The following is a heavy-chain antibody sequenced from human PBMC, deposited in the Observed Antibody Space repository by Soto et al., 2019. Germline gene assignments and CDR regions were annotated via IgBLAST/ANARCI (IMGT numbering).Heavy chain of an antibody. D-gene: IGHD5-12*01. Sequence: SETLSLTCTASGGSINTFYWSWVRQPAGKGLEWIGRIFSSGSTGFNPSLESRVAMSVYTSKNHFSLNLSSVTAADMAVYYCAREGSYSAYNFAHGIQLWSFDFWGQGALVTVSS. J-gene: IGHJ4*02. CDR1: GGSINTFY. V-gene: IGHV4-4*07. CDR2: IFSSGST. CDR3: AREGSYSAYNFAHGIQLWSFDF.